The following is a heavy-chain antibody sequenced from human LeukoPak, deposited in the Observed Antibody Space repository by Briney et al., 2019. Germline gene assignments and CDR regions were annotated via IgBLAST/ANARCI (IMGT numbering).Heavy chain of an antibody. CDR1: GGTFSSYA. V-gene: IGHV1-69*05. D-gene: IGHD2-2*01. CDR3: ARGPSIVVVPAATRYYYMDV. J-gene: IGHJ6*03. Sequence: ASVKVSCKASGGTFSSYAISWVRQAPGQGLEWMGRIIPIFGTANYAQKFQGRVTITTDESTSTAYMEQSSLRSEDTAVYYCARGPSIVVVPAATRYYYMDVWGKGTTVTVSS. CDR2: IIPIFGTA.